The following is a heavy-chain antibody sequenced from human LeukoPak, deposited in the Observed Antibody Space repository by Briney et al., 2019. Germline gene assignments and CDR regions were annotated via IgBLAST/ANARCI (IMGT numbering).Heavy chain of an antibody. CDR3: AKDTNGGGKKYGAFDI. CDR2: IHHDGINK. Sequence: GGSLRLSCAASGFTFSDYYMSWIRQAPGKGLDWVAFIHHDGINKYYADSVRGRFTISRDTSKNTPYLQMNSLRAEDTAVYYCAKDTNGGGKKYGAFDIWGQGTMVTVSS. V-gene: IGHV3-30*02. D-gene: IGHD4-23*01. J-gene: IGHJ3*02. CDR1: GFTFSDYY.